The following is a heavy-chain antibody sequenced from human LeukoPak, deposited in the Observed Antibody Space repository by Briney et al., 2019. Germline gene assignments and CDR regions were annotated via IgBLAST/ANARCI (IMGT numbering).Heavy chain of an antibody. J-gene: IGHJ6*03. CDR2: IYYSGST. V-gene: IGHV4-59*01. CDR3: ARGVGEYYCSGTSCPPGGYYYMDV. CDR1: GGSISSYY. Sequence: SETLSLTCTVSGGSISSYYWSWIRQPPGKGLEWIGYIYYSGSTNYNPSLKSRVTISVDTSKNQFSLKLSSVTAADTAVYYCARGVGEYYCSGTSCPPGGYYYMDVWGKGTTVTVSS. D-gene: IGHD2-2*01.